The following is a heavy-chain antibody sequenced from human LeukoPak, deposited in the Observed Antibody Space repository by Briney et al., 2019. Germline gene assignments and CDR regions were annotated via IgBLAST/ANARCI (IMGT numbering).Heavy chain of an antibody. CDR3: TKDMDPGGINV. J-gene: IGHJ6*02. D-gene: IGHD2-2*03. Sequence: PGGSLRLSCGASGFTFHEKYAMHWVRQAPGKGLEWVSGFSLDSDNVGYADSVRGRFTVSRDRAKNSLYLQMNYLRPEDTALYFCTKDMDPGGINVWGRGTTVIVSS. V-gene: IGHV3-9*01. CDR2: FSLDSDNV. CDR1: GFTFHEKYA.